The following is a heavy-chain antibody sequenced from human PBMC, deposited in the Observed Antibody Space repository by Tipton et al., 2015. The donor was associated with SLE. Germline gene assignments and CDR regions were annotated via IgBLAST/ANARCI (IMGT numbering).Heavy chain of an antibody. V-gene: IGHV3-23*01. CDR2: ISGSGGST. J-gene: IGHJ3*02. CDR3: AKDYFYGSGTYYDAFDI. D-gene: IGHD3-10*01. CDR1: GFTFSSYA. Sequence: SLRLSCAASGFTFSSYAMSWVRQAPGKGLEWVSAISGSGGSTYYADSVKGRFTISRDNSKNTLYLQMNSLRAEDTAVYYCAKDYFYGSGTYYDAFDIWGQGTMVTVSS.